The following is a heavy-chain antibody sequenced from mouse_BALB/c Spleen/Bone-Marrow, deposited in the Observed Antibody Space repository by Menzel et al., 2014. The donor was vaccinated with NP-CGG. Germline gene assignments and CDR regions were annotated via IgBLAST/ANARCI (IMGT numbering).Heavy chain of an antibody. Sequence: VQLQQSGTDLVRPGASVKLSCKASGYTFTSYWINWVKQRPGQGLEWIGNIYPSDSYTNYNQKFKDKATLTVDKSPSTAYMHLSSPTSEDSAVYYCTRDDGGFAYWGQGTLVTVSA. J-gene: IGHJ3*01. CDR2: IYPSDSYT. CDR1: GYTFTSYW. CDR3: TRDDGGFAY. V-gene: IGHV1-69*02. D-gene: IGHD1-1*02.